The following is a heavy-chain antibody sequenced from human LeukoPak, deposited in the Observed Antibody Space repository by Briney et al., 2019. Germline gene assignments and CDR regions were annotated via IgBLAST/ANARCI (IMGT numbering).Heavy chain of an antibody. CDR3: ARAPETEAFDI. Sequence: SETLSLTCTVSGGSISSGGYYWSWIRQHPGKGLEWIGYIYYSGGTYYNPSLKSRVTISVDTSKNQFSLKLSSVTAADTAVYYCARAPETEAFDIWGQGTMVTVSS. CDR2: IYYSGGT. J-gene: IGHJ3*02. CDR1: GGSISSGGYY. V-gene: IGHV4-31*03.